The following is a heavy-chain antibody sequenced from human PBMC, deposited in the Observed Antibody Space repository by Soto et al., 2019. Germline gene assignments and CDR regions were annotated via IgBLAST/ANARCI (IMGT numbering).Heavy chain of an antibody. J-gene: IGHJ3*02. V-gene: IGHV3-21*01. Sequence: PWGSLRLSCAASGFTFSSYSRNWVRQAPGKGLEWVSSISSSSSYIYYADSVKGRFTISRDNAKNSLYLQMNSLRAEDTAVYYCARDGDYVWGSYRWSDAFDIWGQGTMVTVSS. CDR1: GFTFSSYS. CDR3: ARDGDYVWGSYRWSDAFDI. D-gene: IGHD3-16*02. CDR2: ISSSSSYI.